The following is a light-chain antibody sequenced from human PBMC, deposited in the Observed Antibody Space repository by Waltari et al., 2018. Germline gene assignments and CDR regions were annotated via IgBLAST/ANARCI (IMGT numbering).Light chain of an antibody. CDR1: QDIRSW. Sequence: SVGDRVTITCRASQDIRSWLAWYQQKPGKAPRLLIYAVSTLHTGVPSRFSGSGSGTDFTLTISSLQPEDFATYYCQQANSFPITFGQGTRLEIK. V-gene: IGKV1D-12*01. CDR2: AVS. CDR3: QQANSFPIT. J-gene: IGKJ5*01.